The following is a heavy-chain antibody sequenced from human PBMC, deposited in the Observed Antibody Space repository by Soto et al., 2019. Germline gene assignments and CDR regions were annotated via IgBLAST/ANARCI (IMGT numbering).Heavy chain of an antibody. CDR2: IYHSGST. Sequence: SETLSLTCAVSGYSISSGYYWGWIRQPPGRGLEWIGSIYHSGSTYYNPSLKSRVTISVDTSKNQFSLKLSSVTAADTAVYYCAREGTTVTTYYYYYGMDVWGQGTTVTVSS. D-gene: IGHD4-17*01. V-gene: IGHV4-38-2*02. CDR1: GYSISSGYY. J-gene: IGHJ6*02. CDR3: AREGTTVTTYYYYYGMDV.